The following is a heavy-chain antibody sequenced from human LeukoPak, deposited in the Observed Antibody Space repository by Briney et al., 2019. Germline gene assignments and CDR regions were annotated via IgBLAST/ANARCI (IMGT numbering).Heavy chain of an antibody. D-gene: IGHD6-19*01. Sequence: GGSLRLSCAASGFTFSNYWMSWVRQAPGKGLEWVANINQDGSEKYYVDSVKGRFTISRDNAKNSLYLQMNSLRAEDTAVYYCAREIAVAGIDYWGQGTLVTVSS. V-gene: IGHV3-7*01. J-gene: IGHJ4*02. CDR2: INQDGSEK. CDR1: GFTFSNYW. CDR3: AREIAVAGIDY.